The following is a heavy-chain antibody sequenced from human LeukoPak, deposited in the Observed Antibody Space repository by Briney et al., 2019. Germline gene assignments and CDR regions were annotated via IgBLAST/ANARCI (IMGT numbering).Heavy chain of an antibody. J-gene: IGHJ1*01. Sequence: ASVKVSCKVSGYTLTELSMHWVRQAPGKGLEWMRGFDPEDGETIYAQKFQGRVTMTEDTSTDTAYMELSSLRSEDTAVYYCATKVTMIVVPSEAEYFQHWGQGTLVTVSS. D-gene: IGHD3-22*01. CDR1: GYTLTELS. CDR3: ATKVTMIVVPSEAEYFQH. CDR2: FDPEDGET. V-gene: IGHV1-24*01.